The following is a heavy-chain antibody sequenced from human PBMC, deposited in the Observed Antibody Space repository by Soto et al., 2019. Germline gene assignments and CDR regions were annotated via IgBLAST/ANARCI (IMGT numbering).Heavy chain of an antibody. CDR2: IYYSGST. D-gene: IGHD6-13*01. J-gene: IGHJ5*02. V-gene: IGHV4-59*08. Sequence: PSETLSLTCTVSGGSISSYYWSWIRQPPGKGLEWIGYIYYSGSTNYNPSLKSRVTISVDTSKNQFSLKLSSVTAADTAVYYCARRPIAAAGMWWFDPWGQGTLVTVSS. CDR3: ARRPIAAAGMWWFDP. CDR1: GGSISSYY.